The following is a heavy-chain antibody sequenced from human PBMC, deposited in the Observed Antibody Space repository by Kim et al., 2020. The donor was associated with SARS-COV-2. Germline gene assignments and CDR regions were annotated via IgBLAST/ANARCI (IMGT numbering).Heavy chain of an antibody. CDR3: ARGSWGSYWDY. CDR2: SRNKANSYST. V-gene: IGHV3-72*01. J-gene: IGHJ4*02. D-gene: IGHD3-16*01. CDR1: GFSFSDHF. Sequence: GGSLRLSCAASGFSFSDHFMDWVRQAPGKGLEWVGRSRNKANSYSTSYAASVKGRFTISRDDSKNSLYMQMNSLKAEDTAVYYCARGSWGSYWDYWGQVALVTVSS.